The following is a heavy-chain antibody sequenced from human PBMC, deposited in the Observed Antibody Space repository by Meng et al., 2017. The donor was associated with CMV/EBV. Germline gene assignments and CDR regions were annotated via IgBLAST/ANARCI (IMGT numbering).Heavy chain of an antibody. CDR3: ARASYGRSPFYY. V-gene: IGHV4-34*01. CDR1: GGSFSGYY. J-gene: IGHJ4*02. D-gene: IGHD5-18*01. CDR2: INHSGST. Sequence: GSLGLPCAVYGGSFSGYYWSWIRQPPGKGLEWIGEINHSGSTNYNPSLKSRVTISVDTSKNQFSLKLSSVTAADTAVYYCARASYGRSPFYYWGQGTLVAVSS.